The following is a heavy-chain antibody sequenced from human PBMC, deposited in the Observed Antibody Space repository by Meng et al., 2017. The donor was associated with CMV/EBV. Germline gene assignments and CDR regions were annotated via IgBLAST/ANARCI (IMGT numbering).Heavy chain of an antibody. CDR3: ASNLTGSYSA. CDR2: ISSSGSTI. CDR1: GFTCSAYY. D-gene: IGHD1-26*01. J-gene: IGHJ4*02. V-gene: IGHV3-11*01. Sequence: GGSLRLSCAASGFTCSAYYMSWIRQAPGEGLEWVSYISSSGSTIYYADSVKGRFTISRDNAKNSLYLQMNSLRAEDTSVYYCASNLTGSYSAWGQGTLVTVSS.